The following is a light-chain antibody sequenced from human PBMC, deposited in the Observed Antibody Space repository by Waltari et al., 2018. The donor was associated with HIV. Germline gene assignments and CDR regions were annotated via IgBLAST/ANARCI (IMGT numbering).Light chain of an antibody. Sequence: EIVLTHSPGPLSLSPGERATIPCRASQSVLSASLAWYQQKPGQAPRLLIYGASSRAPGIPDRFSGSGAVTDFILTISRLEPEDCAVYYCQQYAASPLTFGGGTKVEIK. J-gene: IGKJ4*01. CDR3: QQYAASPLT. V-gene: IGKV3-20*01. CDR1: QSVLSAS. CDR2: GAS.